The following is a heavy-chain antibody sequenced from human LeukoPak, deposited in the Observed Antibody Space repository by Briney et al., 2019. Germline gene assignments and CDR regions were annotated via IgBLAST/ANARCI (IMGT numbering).Heavy chain of an antibody. V-gene: IGHV3-64D*06. D-gene: IGHD2-15*01. Sequence: GVSLRLSCSASGFPFYTYAIHWVRQAPGKGLEYVAGISSNGDNTDFADSAKGRFTISRDNSKSTLFLQMNSLRAEDTAVYFCTRDSALLGVAFDLWGQGTVVTVSS. CDR3: TRDSALLGVAFDL. CDR1: GFPFYTYA. J-gene: IGHJ3*01. CDR2: ISSNGDNT.